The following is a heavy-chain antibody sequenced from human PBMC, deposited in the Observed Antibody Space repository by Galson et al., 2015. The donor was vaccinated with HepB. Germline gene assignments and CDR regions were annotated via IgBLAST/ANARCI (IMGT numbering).Heavy chain of an antibody. CDR2: IKSKTDGGTT. CDR3: TTGPLKYSYGYHDYYYYYGMDV. V-gene: IGHV3-15*01. J-gene: IGHJ6*02. CDR1: GFTFSNAW. D-gene: IGHD5-18*01. Sequence: SLRLSCAASGFTFSNAWMSWVRQAPGKGLEWVGRIKSKTDGGTTDYAAPVKGRFTISRDDSKNTLYLQMNSLKTEDTAVYYCTTGPLKYSYGYHDYYYYYGMDVWGQGTTVTVSS.